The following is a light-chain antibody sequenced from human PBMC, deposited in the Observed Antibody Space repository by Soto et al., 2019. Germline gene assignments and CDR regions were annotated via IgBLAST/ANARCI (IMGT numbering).Light chain of an antibody. J-gene: IGLJ1*01. CDR1: SSDVGGYNS. CDR2: EVS. V-gene: IGLV2-14*01. CDR3: SSFTGSNTRV. Sequence: QSALTQPASVSGSPGQSITISCTGTSSDVGGYNSVAWYQQHPGKAPKLLIYEVSKWPAGVSHRFSGSRSGNTASLTISGLQAEDEADYYCSSFTGSNTRVFGTGTKLPS.